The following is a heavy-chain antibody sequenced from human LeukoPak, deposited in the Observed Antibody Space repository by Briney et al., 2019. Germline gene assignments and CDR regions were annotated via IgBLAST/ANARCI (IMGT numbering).Heavy chain of an antibody. J-gene: IGHJ4*02. CDR3: ARFRTIFGVVGY. CDR2: ISSSSSYI. CDR1: GFTFSSYS. V-gene: IGHV3-21*01. D-gene: IGHD3-3*01. Sequence: GGSLRLSCAASGFTFSSYSMNWVRQAPGKRREWVSSISSSSSYIYYADSVKGRFTISRDNAKNSLYLQMNSLRAEDTAVYYCARFRTIFGVVGYWGQGTLVTVSS.